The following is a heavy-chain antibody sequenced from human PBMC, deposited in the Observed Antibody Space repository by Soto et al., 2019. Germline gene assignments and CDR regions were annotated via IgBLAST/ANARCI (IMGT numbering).Heavy chain of an antibody. V-gene: IGHV3-48*01. CDR2: ISSSSSTI. Sequence: GGSLRLSCAASGFTFSSYSMNWVRQAPGKGLEWVSYISSSSSTIYYADSVKGRFTISRDNVKNSLYLQMNSLRAEDTTVYYCARDCSGGSCYGGFDPWGQGTLVTVSS. CDR1: GFTFSSYS. D-gene: IGHD2-15*01. CDR3: ARDCSGGSCYGGFDP. J-gene: IGHJ5*02.